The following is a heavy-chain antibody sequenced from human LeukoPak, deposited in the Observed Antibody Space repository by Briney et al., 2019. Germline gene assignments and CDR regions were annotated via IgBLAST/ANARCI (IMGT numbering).Heavy chain of an antibody. J-gene: IGHJ4*02. V-gene: IGHV3-7*02. Sequence: PGGSLRLPCTASGFTFSSYWMNWVRQAPGKGLEWVANIKQDGSEKYYVDYVKGRFTISRDNAKNSLFLQMNSLRAEDTAVYYCARGSWRLVRGAASFEYWGQGTLVTVSS. D-gene: IGHD3-10*01. CDR1: GFTFSSYW. CDR2: IKQDGSEK. CDR3: ARGSWRLVRGAASFEY.